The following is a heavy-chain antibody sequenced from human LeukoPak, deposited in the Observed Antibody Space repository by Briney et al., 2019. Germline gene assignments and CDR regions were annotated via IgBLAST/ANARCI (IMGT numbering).Heavy chain of an antibody. CDR1: GGSISSGSYY. CDR2: IYTTGST. CDR3: ASRGG. V-gene: IGHV4-61*02. Sequence: MSSETLSLTCTVSGGSISSGSYYWSWIRQPAGKGLEWIGRIYTTGSTNYNPSLKSRVTISVDKSRNQFSLKLSSVTAADTAVYYCASRGGWGQGTLVTVSS. D-gene: IGHD2-15*01. J-gene: IGHJ4*02.